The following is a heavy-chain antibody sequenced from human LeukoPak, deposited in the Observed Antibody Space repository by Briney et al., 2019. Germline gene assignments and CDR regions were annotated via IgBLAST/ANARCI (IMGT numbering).Heavy chain of an antibody. D-gene: IGHD3-10*01. V-gene: IGHV4-39*01. Sequence: SETLSLTCTVSGGSISSSSYYWGWIRQPPGKGLEWIGSIYYSGSTYYNPSLKSRVTISVDTSKNQFSLELSSVTAADTAVYYCARHGYYASESYYKLPFDYWGQGTLVTVSS. J-gene: IGHJ4*02. CDR1: GGSISSSSYY. CDR3: ARHGYYASESYYKLPFDY. CDR2: IYYSGST.